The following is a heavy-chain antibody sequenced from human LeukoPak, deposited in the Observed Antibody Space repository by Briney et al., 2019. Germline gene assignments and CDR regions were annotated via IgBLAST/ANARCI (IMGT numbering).Heavy chain of an antibody. CDR2: IIPIFGTA. J-gene: IGHJ6*03. Sequence: GSSVKVSCKASGGTFSSYAISWVRQAPGQGLEWMGGIIPIFGTANYAQKFQGRVTITTDESTSTAYMELSSLKSEDTAVYYCARGGYGGNLLGYYYYYMDVWGQGTKVTVSS. CDR3: ARGGYGGNLLGYYYYYMDV. V-gene: IGHV1-69*05. D-gene: IGHD4-23*01. CDR1: GGTFSSYA.